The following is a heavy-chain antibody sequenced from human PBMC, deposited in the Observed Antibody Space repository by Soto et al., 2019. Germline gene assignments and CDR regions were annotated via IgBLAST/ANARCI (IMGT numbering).Heavy chain of an antibody. J-gene: IGHJ4*02. CDR3: ARGLESLVTTVTTSYFDY. CDR1: GGSFSGYY. CDR2: INHSGST. V-gene: IGHV4-34*01. D-gene: IGHD4-17*01. Sequence: SETLSLTCAVYGGSFSGYYWSWIRQPPGKGLEWIGEINHSGSTNYNPSLKSRVTISVDTSKNQFSLKLSSVTAADTAVYYCARGLESLVTTVTTSYFDYWGQGTLVTVSS.